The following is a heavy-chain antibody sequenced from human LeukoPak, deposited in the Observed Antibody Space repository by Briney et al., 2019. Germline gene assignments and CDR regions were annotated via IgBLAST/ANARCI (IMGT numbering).Heavy chain of an antibody. J-gene: IGHJ4*02. CDR3: ARAVAGPHYFDY. V-gene: IGHV3-7*01. CDR1: GFTFSYYW. D-gene: IGHD6-19*01. Sequence: PGGSLRLSCATSGFTFSYYWMAWVRQAPGKGLEWVANIKQDGNEKYYVVSVKGRFTISRDNTKNSLYLQLNSLRAEDTAVYYCARAVAGPHYFDYWGQGTLVTVSS. CDR2: IKQDGNEK.